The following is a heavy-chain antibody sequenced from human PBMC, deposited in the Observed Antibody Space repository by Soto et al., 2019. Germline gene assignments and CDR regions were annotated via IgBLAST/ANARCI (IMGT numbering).Heavy chain of an antibody. CDR3: ASVTFGGIVLAH. D-gene: IGHD3-16*01. V-gene: IGHV4-59*01. CDR2: IYFNGNT. J-gene: IGHJ4*02. Sequence: SETLSLTCTVSAASFSKYYWTWIRRPPGKGLEWIGYIYFNGNTKYNPSLEGRLTISIDTSEKEFSLKLTSVTAADAAVYYCASVTFGGIVLAHWGQGTLVTVSS. CDR1: AASFSKYY.